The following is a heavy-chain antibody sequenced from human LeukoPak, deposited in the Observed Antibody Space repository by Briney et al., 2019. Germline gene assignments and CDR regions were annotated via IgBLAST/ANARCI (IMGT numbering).Heavy chain of an antibody. CDR1: GFIFSSYG. Sequence: PGGSLRLSCAASGFIFSSYGMHWVRQAPGKGLEWVAFIRYDGTNKYYADSVKGRFTISRDNSKNTLSLQMNSLRPDDTAVYYCAKENNYYGAPYYHYNMDVWGQGTTVTVSS. V-gene: IGHV3-30*02. CDR3: AKENNYYGAPYYHYNMDV. J-gene: IGHJ6*02. D-gene: IGHD3-10*01. CDR2: IRYDGTNK.